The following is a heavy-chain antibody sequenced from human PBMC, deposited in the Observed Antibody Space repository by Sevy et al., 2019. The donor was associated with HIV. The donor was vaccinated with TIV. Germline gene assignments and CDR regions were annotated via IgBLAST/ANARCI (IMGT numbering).Heavy chain of an antibody. D-gene: IGHD3-3*02. CDR2: ISGNGENR. CDR1: EFTFSSHA. CDR3: ARDGRGISAFDI. Sequence: GGSLRLSCAASEFTFSSHAVSWVRQAPGKGLEWVSAISGNGENRHYADSVRGRFTISRDNFKNTLYLQRNSLRAEDTALYYCARDGRGISAFDIWGQGTMVTVSS. J-gene: IGHJ3*02. V-gene: IGHV3-23*01.